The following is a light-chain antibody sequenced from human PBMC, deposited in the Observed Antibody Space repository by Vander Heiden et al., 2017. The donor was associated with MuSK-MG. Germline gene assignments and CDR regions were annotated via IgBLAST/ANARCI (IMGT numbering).Light chain of an antibody. Sequence: QSALTQPASVSGSPGQSITISCTGTSSDVGGYDYVSWYQQHSGNPPKLMIYEVTNRPSGVSNRFSGSKSGNTASLTISGLQAEDEADYYCSSSSTSTTVLFGGGTKLTVL. V-gene: IGLV2-14*01. CDR3: SSSSTSTTVL. CDR1: SSDVGGYDY. CDR2: EVT. J-gene: IGLJ2*01.